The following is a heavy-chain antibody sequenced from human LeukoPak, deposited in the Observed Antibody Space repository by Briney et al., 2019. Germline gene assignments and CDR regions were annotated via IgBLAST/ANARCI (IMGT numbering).Heavy chain of an antibody. CDR2: ISWNSGSI. Sequence: GGSLRLSCAASGFTLDDYAMHWVRQAPGKGLVWVSGISWNSGSIGYADSVKGRFTISRDNAKNSLYLQMNSLRAEDMALYYCAKDIDSGFSGTPCYFDYWGQGTLVTVSS. J-gene: IGHJ4*02. D-gene: IGHD2/OR15-2a*01. CDR3: AKDIDSGFSGTPCYFDY. V-gene: IGHV3-9*03. CDR1: GFTLDDYA.